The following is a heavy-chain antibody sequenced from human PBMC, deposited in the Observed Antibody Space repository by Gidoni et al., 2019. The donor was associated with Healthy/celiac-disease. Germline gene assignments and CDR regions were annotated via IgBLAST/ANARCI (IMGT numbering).Heavy chain of an antibody. V-gene: IGHV3-33*01. CDR2: IGYYGSIE. Sequence: QVQLVESGGGVVQPGRSLSLPCAASGLTFSRYGFHWVRQAQGKGRGWVAVIGYYGSIEYCADSVKGRFTISRDNSKNTLYLQMNSLRAEDTAVYYCARDTSGYYPDWGQGTLVTVSS. CDR3: ARDTSGYYPD. D-gene: IGHD3-22*01. J-gene: IGHJ1*01. CDR1: GLTFSRYG.